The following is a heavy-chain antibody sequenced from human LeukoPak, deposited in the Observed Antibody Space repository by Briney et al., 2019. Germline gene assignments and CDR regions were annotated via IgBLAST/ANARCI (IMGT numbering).Heavy chain of an antibody. Sequence: GGSLRLSCAASGFTFSSYAMSWVRQAPGKGLEWVSAISGSGGSTYYADSVKGRFTISRDNSKNTLYLQMNSLRAEDTAVYYCAKDPIWNYWFLDGMDVWGQGTTVTVSS. CDR3: AKDPIWNYWFLDGMDV. CDR1: GFTFSSYA. J-gene: IGHJ6*02. V-gene: IGHV3-23*01. CDR2: ISGSGGST. D-gene: IGHD1-7*01.